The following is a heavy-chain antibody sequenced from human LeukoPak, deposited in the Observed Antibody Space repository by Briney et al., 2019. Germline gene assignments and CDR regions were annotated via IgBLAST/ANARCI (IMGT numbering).Heavy chain of an antibody. V-gene: IGHV3-21*01. CDR3: ARVSGMVAPTYDY. D-gene: IGHD2-15*01. Sequence: PGGSLRLSCAASGFTFSSYSMNWVRQAPGKGLEWVSSISSSSSYIYYADSVKGRFTISRDNAKNSLYLQMNSLRAEDTAVYYCARVSGMVAPTYDYWGQGTLVTVSS. CDR1: GFTFSSYS. CDR2: ISSSSSYI. J-gene: IGHJ4*02.